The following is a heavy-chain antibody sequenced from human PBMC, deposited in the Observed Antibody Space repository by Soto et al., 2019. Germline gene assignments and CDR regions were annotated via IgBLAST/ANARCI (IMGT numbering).Heavy chain of an antibody. CDR1: GYTFTGYF. CDR3: ATGGLKRGYSYGPRYYYYGMDV. J-gene: IGHJ6*02. D-gene: IGHD5-18*01. CDR2: INPNSGGT. V-gene: IGHV1-2*02. Sequence: QVQLVQSGAEVKKPGASVKVSCKASGYTFTGYFMHWVRQAPGQGLEWMGWINPNSGGTNYAQKFQGRVTITADESTSTGYMELSSLRSEDTAVYYCATGGLKRGYSYGPRYYYYGMDVWGQGTTVTVSS.